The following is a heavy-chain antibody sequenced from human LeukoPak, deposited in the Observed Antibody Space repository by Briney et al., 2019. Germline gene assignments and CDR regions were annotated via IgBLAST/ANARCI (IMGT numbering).Heavy chain of an antibody. J-gene: IGHJ3*02. CDR2: INPNSGGT. D-gene: IGHD4-23*01. Sequence: ASVKVTCKASGYTFTGYYTHWVRQAPGQGLEWMGWINPNSGGTNYAQKFQGRVTMTRDTSISTAYMELSRLRSDDTAVYYCARDSAVVSPDGAFDIWGQGTMVTVSS. CDR3: ARDSAVVSPDGAFDI. V-gene: IGHV1-2*02. CDR1: GYTFTGYY.